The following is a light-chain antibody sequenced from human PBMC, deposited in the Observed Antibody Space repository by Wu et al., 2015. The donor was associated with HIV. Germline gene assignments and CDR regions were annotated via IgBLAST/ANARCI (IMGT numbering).Light chain of an antibody. Sequence: VLTQSPDTLSLSSGERATLSCRASQNITKYLAWYQQRLGQPPRLLIYDVFNRATGIPVRFSGTGSATDFHLTISSLDPEDFAIYYCQHRTSWPFTFGPGTRVDIK. V-gene: IGKV3-11*01. J-gene: IGKJ3*01. CDR1: QNITKY. CDR3: QHRTSWPFT. CDR2: DVF.